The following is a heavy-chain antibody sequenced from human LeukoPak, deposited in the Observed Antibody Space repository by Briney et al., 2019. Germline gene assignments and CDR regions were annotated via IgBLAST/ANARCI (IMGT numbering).Heavy chain of an antibody. CDR1: GFSLSSQW. J-gene: IGHJ4*02. CDR2: IMGDGSEQ. Sequence: GVSLRLPCAASGFSLSSQWVNWVRQAPGKGLQWVATIMGDGSEQFYVDSVKGRFPTPTDNAKNSLYLQMNILSAEDTAVYYCARDGPATDTDLDCWGQGTLVIVSS. V-gene: IGHV3-7*01. D-gene: IGHD6-13*01. CDR3: ARDGPATDTDLDC.